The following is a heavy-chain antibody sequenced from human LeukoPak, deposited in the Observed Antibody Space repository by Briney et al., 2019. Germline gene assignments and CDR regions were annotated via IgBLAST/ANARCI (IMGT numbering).Heavy chain of an antibody. CDR1: GYIFTHYY. V-gene: IGHV1-2*02. CDR3: ARGGAGVDGFDI. J-gene: IGHJ3*02. D-gene: IGHD2-8*01. Sequence: ASVKVSCKTSGYIFTHYYIQWVRQAPGQGLEWMGWINPNSGGTNYAQNFQGRVTMTRDTSIRTAYMELSRLRFGDTAVYYCARGGAGVDGFDIWVQGTMVSVSS. CDR2: INPNSGGT.